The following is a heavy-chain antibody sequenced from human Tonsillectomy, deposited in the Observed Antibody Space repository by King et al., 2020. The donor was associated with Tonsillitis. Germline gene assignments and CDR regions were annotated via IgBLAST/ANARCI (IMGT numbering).Heavy chain of an antibody. CDR2: ISFEGSTK. Sequence: QLVQSGGGVVQPGRSLRLSCATSGFIFRTYTMHWVRQAPGKGLEWVALISFEGSTKFYADSVKGRFTISRDNSANRQHLQMNSLSGEDTAVYYCARDLGPVPGHRAYPGFEICGQGTTDTVSS. CDR3: ARDLGPVPGHRAYPGFEI. D-gene: IGHD6-19*01. J-gene: IGHJ6*02. V-gene: IGHV3-30-3*01. CDR1: GFIFRTYT.